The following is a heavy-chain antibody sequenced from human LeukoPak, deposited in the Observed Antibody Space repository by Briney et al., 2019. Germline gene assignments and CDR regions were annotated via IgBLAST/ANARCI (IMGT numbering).Heavy chain of an antibody. D-gene: IGHD3-22*01. J-gene: IGHJ4*02. CDR1: EFAVGSNY. V-gene: IGHV3-66*01. CDR2: IYSGGST. CDR3: AREPYYDSSGYSPDY. Sequence: GGSLRLSCAASEFAVGSNYMTWVRQAPGKGLEWVSLIYSGGSTYYADSVKGRYTISRDNSKNTLYLQMNSLRAEDTALYYCAREPYYDSSGYSPDYWGQGTLVTVSS.